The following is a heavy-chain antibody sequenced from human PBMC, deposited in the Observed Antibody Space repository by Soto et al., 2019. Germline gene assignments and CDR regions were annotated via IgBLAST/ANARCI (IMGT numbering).Heavy chain of an antibody. CDR1: GGTFSSYA. Sequence: SVKVSCKASGGTFSSYAISWVRQAPGQGLEWMGGIIPIFGTANYTQKFQSKDKITADEATSTAYMELSSLSSEVTAVYYCARARGYSYGTLKGWGQGTMVTVSS. CDR3: ARARGYSYGTLKG. J-gene: IGHJ3*01. D-gene: IGHD5-18*01. CDR2: IIPIFGTA. V-gene: IGHV1-69*13.